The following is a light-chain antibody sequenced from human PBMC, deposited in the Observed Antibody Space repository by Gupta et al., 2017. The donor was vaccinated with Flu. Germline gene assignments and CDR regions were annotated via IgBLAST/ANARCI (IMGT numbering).Light chain of an antibody. CDR3: QQYGSSPRT. CDR1: QSVSSNY. J-gene: IGKJ1*01. Sequence: EIVLTQSPGTLALSPGERATLPCRASQSVSSNYLAWYQQKPCQAPRLLIYGASSRATGIPDRFSGSGSGTDFTLTISRLEPEDFAVYYCQQYGSSPRTFGQGTKVEIK. CDR2: GAS. V-gene: IGKV3-20*01.